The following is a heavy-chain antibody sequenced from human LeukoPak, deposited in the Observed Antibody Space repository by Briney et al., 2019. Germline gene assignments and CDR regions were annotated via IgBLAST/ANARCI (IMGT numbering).Heavy chain of an antibody. J-gene: IGHJ5*02. D-gene: IGHD3-10*01. CDR1: GYSFTTYW. CDR3: ARQAVRGVIPNWFAP. CDR2: IYPGDSDT. V-gene: IGHV5-51*01. Sequence: GESLKISCKGSGYSFTTYWIGWVRQMPGKGLEWMGIIYPGDSDTRYSPSFQGQVTISADKSISTAYLHWSSLKASDTAMYYCARQAVRGVIPNWFAPWGQGTLVTVSS.